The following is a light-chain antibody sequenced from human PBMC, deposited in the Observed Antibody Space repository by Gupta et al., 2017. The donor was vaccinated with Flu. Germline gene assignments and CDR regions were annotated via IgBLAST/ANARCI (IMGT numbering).Light chain of an antibody. Sequence: ATLSLSPGDSTTLSCRPSQSVSSQLAWYQQKPGQAPRLLIYGASNRATGIPARFSGSESGTDFTLTISSLEPEDFASYFCKQRLKWPLTFGGGTKVEIK. CDR1: QSVSSQ. CDR2: GAS. V-gene: IGKV3-11*01. J-gene: IGKJ4*01. CDR3: KQRLKWPLT.